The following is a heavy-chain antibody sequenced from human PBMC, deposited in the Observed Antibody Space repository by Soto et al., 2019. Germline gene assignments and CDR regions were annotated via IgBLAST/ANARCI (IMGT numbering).Heavy chain of an antibody. D-gene: IGHD2-15*01. CDR1: GGTFSSYA. CDR3: AREISTVVTGWFDP. CDR2: IIPIFGTA. V-gene: IGHV1-69*12. Sequence: QVQLVQSGAEVKKPGSSVKVSCKASGGTFSSYAISWVRQAPGQGLEWMGGIIPIFGTANYVQKFQGRVTITADESTSTAYMELSSLRSEDTAVYYCAREISTVVTGWFDPWGQGTLVTVSS. J-gene: IGHJ5*02.